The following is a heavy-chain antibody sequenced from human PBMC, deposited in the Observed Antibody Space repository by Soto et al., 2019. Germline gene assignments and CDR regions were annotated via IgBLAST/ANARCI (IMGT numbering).Heavy chain of an antibody. D-gene: IGHD2-15*01. CDR3: ARDHLGYCSGGSCYGNRYYYYYGMDV. CDR2: IKQDGSEK. V-gene: IGHV3-7*01. Sequence: GGSLRLSCAASGFTFSSYWMSWVRQAPGKGLEWVANIKQDGSEKYYVDSVEGRFTISRDNAKNSLYLQMNSLRAEDTAVYYCARDHLGYCSGGSCYGNRYYYYYGMDVWGQGTTVTVSS. J-gene: IGHJ6*02. CDR1: GFTFSSYW.